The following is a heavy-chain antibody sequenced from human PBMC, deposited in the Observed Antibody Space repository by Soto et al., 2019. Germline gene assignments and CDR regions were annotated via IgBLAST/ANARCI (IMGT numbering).Heavy chain of an antibody. CDR1: GYTFTSYA. CDR3: ASLYYFDYRGSLFDS. V-gene: IGHV1-3*01. J-gene: IGHJ5*01. CDR2: INAGHGNT. D-gene: IGHD4-4*01. Sequence: GASVKVSCKAPGYTFTSYAIHWVRQAPGQRLEWMGWINAGHGNTKYSQNFQGRVTITRDTSASTAYMELSSLRSEDTAVYYCASLYYFDYRGSLFDSRAQGTSVPVSS.